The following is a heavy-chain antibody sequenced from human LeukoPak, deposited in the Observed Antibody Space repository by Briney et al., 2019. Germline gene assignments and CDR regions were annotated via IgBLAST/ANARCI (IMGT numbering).Heavy chain of an antibody. CDR3: ARRSYDSTGYLDY. V-gene: IGHV3-48*03. Sequence: GGSLILSCAASGFTFSSSEMDWVRQAPGKGLEWVSYISSSGSTIYYADSVKGRFTISRDNAKNSLYLQMNSLRAEDTAVYYCARRSYDSTGYLDYWGQGTLVTVSS. J-gene: IGHJ4*02. CDR2: ISSSGSTI. D-gene: IGHD3-22*01. CDR1: GFTFSSSE.